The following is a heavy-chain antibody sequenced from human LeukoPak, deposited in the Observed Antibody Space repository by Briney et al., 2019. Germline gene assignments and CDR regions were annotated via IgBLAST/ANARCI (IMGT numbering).Heavy chain of an antibody. CDR1: GGSFSGYY. Sequence: SETLSLTCAGYGGSFSGYYWSWIRQPPGKGLEWIGEINHSGSTNYNPSLKSRVTISVDTSKKQFSLKLSSVTAADTAVYYCARGWTTVTLDWGQGTLVTVSS. D-gene: IGHD4-17*01. J-gene: IGHJ4*02. V-gene: IGHV4-34*01. CDR2: INHSGST. CDR3: ARGWTTVTLD.